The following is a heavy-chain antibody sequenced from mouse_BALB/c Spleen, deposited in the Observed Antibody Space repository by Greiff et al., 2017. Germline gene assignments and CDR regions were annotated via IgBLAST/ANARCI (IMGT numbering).Heavy chain of an antibody. Sequence: EVKLMESGPSLVKPSQTLSLTCSVTGDSITSGYWNWIRKFPGNKLEYMGYISYSGSTYYNPSLKSRISITRDTSKNQYYLQLNSVTTEDTATYYCARYDYGSRYFDVWGAGTTVTVSS. J-gene: IGHJ1*01. CDR1: GDSITSGY. D-gene: IGHD1-1*01. CDR3: ARYDYGSRYFDV. CDR2: ISYSGST. V-gene: IGHV3-8*02.